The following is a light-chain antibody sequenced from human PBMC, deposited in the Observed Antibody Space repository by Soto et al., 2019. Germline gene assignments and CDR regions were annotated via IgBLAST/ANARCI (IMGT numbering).Light chain of an antibody. Sequence: DSVMTQSPLSLPVTPGEPASISCRSSQSHLHSNGYNYLDWYLQKPGQSPQLLIYLGSNRASGVPDRFSGSGSGTDFTLKISRVEAEDVGVYYCMQALQTLLTFGGGTTVDIK. CDR3: MQALQTLLT. CDR2: LGS. CDR1: QSHLHSNGYNY. J-gene: IGKJ4*01. V-gene: IGKV2-28*01.